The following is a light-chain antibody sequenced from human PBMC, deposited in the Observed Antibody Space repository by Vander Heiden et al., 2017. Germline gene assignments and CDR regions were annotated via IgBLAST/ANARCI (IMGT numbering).Light chain of an antibody. CDR2: DAS. Sequence: EIVLTQSPATLSLSPGERATLSCRASQSVSSYLAWYQQKPGQAPRLLIYDASNRATGISARFSGSGSGTDFTLTISSLEPEDFAVYYCQQRSNWPPLSTFGQGTKLEIK. CDR3: QQRSNWPPLST. CDR1: QSVSSY. J-gene: IGKJ2*01. V-gene: IGKV3-11*01.